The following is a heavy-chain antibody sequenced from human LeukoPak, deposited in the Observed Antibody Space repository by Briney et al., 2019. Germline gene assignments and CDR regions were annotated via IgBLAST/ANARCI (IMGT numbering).Heavy chain of an antibody. CDR2: ISSGSSHI. V-gene: IGHV3-21*01. Sequence: GGSLRLSCAASGFTFSTHSMSWVRQSPGKGLEWVSSISSGSSHIYYADSMKGRFTISRDNAKNSLFLQMNSLRAEDTAVYYCARALPYCSSTSCSDAFDIWGQGTMVTVSS. D-gene: IGHD2-2*01. CDR3: ARALPYCSSTSCSDAFDI. CDR1: GFTFSTHS. J-gene: IGHJ3*02.